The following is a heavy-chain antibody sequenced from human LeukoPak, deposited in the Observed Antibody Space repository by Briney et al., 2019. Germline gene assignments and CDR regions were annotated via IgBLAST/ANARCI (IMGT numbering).Heavy chain of an antibody. Sequence: GGSLRLSCAASGFTFSSYSMNWVRQAPGKGLEWVSSISSSSSYIYYADSVKGRFTISRDNAKNSLYLQMNSLRAEDTAVYYCARVLYYYGSGSYNYYMDVWGKGTTVTISS. CDR3: ARVLYYYGSGSYNYYMDV. J-gene: IGHJ6*03. CDR1: GFTFSSYS. D-gene: IGHD3-10*01. V-gene: IGHV3-21*04. CDR2: ISSSSSYI.